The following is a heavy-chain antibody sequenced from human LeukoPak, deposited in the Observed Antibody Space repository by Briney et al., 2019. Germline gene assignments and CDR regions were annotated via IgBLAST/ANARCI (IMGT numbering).Heavy chain of an antibody. Sequence: PSETLSLTCTVSGRSISSYYWSWIRQPRGKGLECLGYIYYSGSTNYHRSLNSRVTISVDTSKNQFSLKLSSVTAADTAVYYCARVWNDVAFYYYFYMDVWGKGTTVTVSS. D-gene: IGHD1-1*01. V-gene: IGHV4-59*01. J-gene: IGHJ6*03. CDR3: ARVWNDVAFYYYFYMDV. CDR2: IYYSGST. CDR1: GRSISSYY.